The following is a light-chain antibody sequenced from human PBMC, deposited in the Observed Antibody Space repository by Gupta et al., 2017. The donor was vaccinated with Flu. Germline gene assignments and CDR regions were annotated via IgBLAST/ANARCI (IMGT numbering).Light chain of an antibody. J-gene: IGLJ2*01. CDR1: STDVGNYNL. CDR2: EDT. Sequence: QSAPTQPASVSGSPGQSITISCTGISTDVGNYNLVSWYHQYPDKVPKLIIYEDTERPSGVSDRFSGFRSGTTASLIISGLEAEDEWYYYCDSNAGDVLFGGGTKVTVL. CDR3: DSNAGDVL. V-gene: IGLV2-23*01.